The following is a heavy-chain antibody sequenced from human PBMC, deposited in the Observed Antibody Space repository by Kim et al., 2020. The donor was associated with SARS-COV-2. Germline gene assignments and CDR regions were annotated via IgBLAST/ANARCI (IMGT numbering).Heavy chain of an antibody. D-gene: IGHD1-20*01. CDR2: IKSKTDGGTT. Sequence: GGSLRLSCAASGFTFSNAWMSWVRQAPGKGLEWLGRIKSKTDGGTTDYAAPVKDRFSFSRDDSENTLYLQMNSLKTEDTAVYYCTTDPYNPSPLNCWGQGTLVTVSS. J-gene: IGHJ4*02. V-gene: IGHV3-15*01. CDR1: GFTFSNAW. CDR3: TTDPYNPSPLNC.